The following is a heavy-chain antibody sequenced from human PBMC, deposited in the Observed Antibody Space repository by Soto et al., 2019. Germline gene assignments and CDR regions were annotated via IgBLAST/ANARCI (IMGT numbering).Heavy chain of an antibody. D-gene: IGHD1-1*01. J-gene: IGHJ4*02. CDR2: ISYDGSNK. Sequence: GGSLRLSCAASGFTFSRYGMQWGRQAPGKGLEGVAVISYDGSNKYYAEAVKGRFTISRDNSKNTLEQQMNSRRAEDTAVYYCAKEEEDSSGYVRYFDYWGQGTLVTVSS. CDR1: GFTFSRYG. V-gene: IGHV3-30*18. CDR3: AKEEEDSSGYVRYFDY.